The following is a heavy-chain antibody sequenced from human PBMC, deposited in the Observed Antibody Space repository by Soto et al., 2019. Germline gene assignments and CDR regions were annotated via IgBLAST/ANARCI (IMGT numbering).Heavy chain of an antibody. CDR1: GGTFSSYA. V-gene: IGHV1-69*06. CDR2: IIPIFGTA. D-gene: IGHD3-9*01. J-gene: IGHJ4*02. Sequence: GASVKVSCKASGGTFSSYAISWVRQAPGQRLEWMGGIIPIFGTANYAQKFQGKVTITADKSTSTAYMELSSLRSEDTDVYYCARDEGGYDILTGYYKAHHFDQWGQGALVTVSS. CDR3: ARDEGGYDILTGYYKAHHFDQ.